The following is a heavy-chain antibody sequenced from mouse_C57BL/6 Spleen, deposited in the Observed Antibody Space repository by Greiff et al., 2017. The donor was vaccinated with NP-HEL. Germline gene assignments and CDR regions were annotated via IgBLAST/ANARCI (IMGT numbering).Heavy chain of an antibody. J-gene: IGHJ3*01. CDR1: GFTFSSYA. CDR2: ISDGGSYT. D-gene: IGHD2-5*01. Sequence: EVHLVESGGGLVKPGGSLKLSCAASGFTFSSYAMSWVRQTPEKRLEWVATISDGGSYTYYPDNVKGRFTISRDNAKNNLYLQMSHLKSEDTAMYYCAREGSKKLAYWGQGTLVTVSA. V-gene: IGHV5-4*01. CDR3: AREGSKKLAY.